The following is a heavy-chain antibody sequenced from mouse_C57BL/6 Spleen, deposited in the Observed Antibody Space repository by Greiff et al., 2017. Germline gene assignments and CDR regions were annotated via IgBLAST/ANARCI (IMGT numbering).Heavy chain of an antibody. CDR1: GYAFSSSW. J-gene: IGHJ2*01. CDR3: AREGLLYYFDY. D-gene: IGHD1-1*01. V-gene: IGHV1-82*01. Sequence: VQLQQSGPELVKPGASVKISCKASGYAFSSSWMNWVKQRPGKGLEWIGRIYPGDGATNYNGKVKGKATLTADKSSSTAYMQLCSLTSEDSAVYFCAREGLLYYFDYWGQGTTLTVSS. CDR2: IYPGDGAT.